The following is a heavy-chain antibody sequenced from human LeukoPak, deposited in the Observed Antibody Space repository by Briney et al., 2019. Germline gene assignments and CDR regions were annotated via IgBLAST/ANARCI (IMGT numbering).Heavy chain of an antibody. CDR3: ARDDLLTTVDY. Sequence: PGGSLRLPCAASGFSVSSNYMTWVRQAPGKGLEWVSVIYSGGTTYYADSVKGRFTISRDNSKSTLHLQMNNLRAEDTAVYYCARDDLLTTVDYWGQGTLVTVSS. V-gene: IGHV3-66*02. J-gene: IGHJ4*02. CDR2: IYSGGTT. CDR1: GFSVSSNY. D-gene: IGHD4-17*01.